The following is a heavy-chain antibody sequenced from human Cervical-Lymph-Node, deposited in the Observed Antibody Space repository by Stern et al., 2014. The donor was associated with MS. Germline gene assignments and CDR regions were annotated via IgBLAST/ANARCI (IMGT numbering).Heavy chain of an antibody. CDR2: ISAAGDT. J-gene: IGHJ6*02. D-gene: IGHD3-3*01. CDR1: GFTFSSYD. V-gene: IGHV3-13*01. CDR3: ARSRPRAFWSGYRYYYYGMDV. Sequence: EVQLVQSGGGLVQPGGSLRLSCAASGFTFSSYDMHWVRQARGKGLEWVSVISAAGDTYYPGSVKGRFTISRENAKNSLYLQMNSLRAGDTAVYYCARSRPRAFWSGYRYYYYGMDVWGQGITVTVSS.